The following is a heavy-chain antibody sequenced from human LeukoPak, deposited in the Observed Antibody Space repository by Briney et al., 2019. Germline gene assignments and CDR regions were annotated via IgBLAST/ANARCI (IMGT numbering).Heavy chain of an antibody. D-gene: IGHD3-22*01. Sequence: ASVKVSCKASGYTFTNYDINWVRQATGQGLEWMGWISAYNGNTNYAQKLQGRVTMTTDTSTSTAYMELRSLRSDDTAVYYCASSPYYYDSSGYYYWGQGTLVTVSS. V-gene: IGHV1-18*01. J-gene: IGHJ4*02. CDR1: GYTFTNYD. CDR2: ISAYNGNT. CDR3: ASSPYYYDSSGYYY.